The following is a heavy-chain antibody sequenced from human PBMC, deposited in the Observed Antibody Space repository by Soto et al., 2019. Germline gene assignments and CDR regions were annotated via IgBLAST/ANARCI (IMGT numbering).Heavy chain of an antibody. Sequence: SETLSLTCTVSGGSISSYYWSWIRQPPGKGLEWIGYIYYSGSTNYNPSLKSRVTISVDTSKNQFSLKLSSVTAADTAVYYCARDRRDSSGWYGSPFDYWGQGTLVTSPQ. CDR3: ARDRRDSSGWYGSPFDY. CDR1: GGSISSYY. CDR2: IYYSGST. J-gene: IGHJ4*02. V-gene: IGHV4-59*01. D-gene: IGHD6-19*01.